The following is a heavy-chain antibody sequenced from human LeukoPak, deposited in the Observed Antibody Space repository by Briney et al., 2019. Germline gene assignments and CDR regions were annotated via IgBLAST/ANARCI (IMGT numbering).Heavy chain of an antibody. J-gene: IGHJ4*02. CDR2: ISYDGSNK. D-gene: IGHD2-21*02. CDR3: ARSLVVTAKLDY. Sequence: PGGSLRLSCAASGFTFSSYAMHWVRQAPGKGLEWVAVISYDGSNKYYADSVKGRFTISRDNSKNTLYLQMNSLRAEDTAVYYCARSLVVTAKLDYWGQGTLVTVSS. CDR1: GFTFSSYA. V-gene: IGHV3-30-3*01.